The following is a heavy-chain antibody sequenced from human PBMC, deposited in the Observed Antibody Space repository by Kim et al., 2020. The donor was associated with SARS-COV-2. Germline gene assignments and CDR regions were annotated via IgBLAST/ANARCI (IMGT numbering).Heavy chain of an antibody. D-gene: IGHD6-19*01. Sequence: GGSLRLSCSASGFTFSSYAMHWVRQAPGKGLEYVSAISSNGGSTYYADSVKGRFTISRDNSKNTLYLQMSSLRAEDTAVYYCVKGPRPSGWYTNYYYGMDVWGQGTTVTVSS. V-gene: IGHV3-64D*09. CDR2: ISSNGGST. CDR3: VKGPRPSGWYTNYYYGMDV. J-gene: IGHJ6*02. CDR1: GFTFSSYA.